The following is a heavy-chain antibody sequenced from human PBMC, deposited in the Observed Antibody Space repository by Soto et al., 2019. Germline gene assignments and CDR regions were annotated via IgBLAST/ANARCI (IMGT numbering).Heavy chain of an antibody. CDR1: GFTFTSSA. CDR2: IVVGSGNT. Sequence: GASVKVSCKASGFTFTSSAVQWVRQARGQRLEWIGWIVVGSGNTNYAQKFQERVTITRDMSTSTAYMELSSLRSEDTAVYYCAAEGLTGIDYFDYWGQGTLVTVSS. D-gene: IGHD7-27*01. J-gene: IGHJ4*02. CDR3: AAEGLTGIDYFDY. V-gene: IGHV1-58*01.